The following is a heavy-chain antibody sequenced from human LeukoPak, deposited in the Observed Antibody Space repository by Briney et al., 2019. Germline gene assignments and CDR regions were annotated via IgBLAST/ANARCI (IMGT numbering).Heavy chain of an antibody. CDR2: IIPIFGTA. CDR3: AGTTYYYDSSGYFDY. Sequence: SVKVSCKASGGTFSSYAISWVRQAPGQGLEWMGGIIPIFGTANYAQKFQGRVTITADESTSTAYMELSSLRSEDTAVYYCAGTTYYYDSSGYFDYWGQGTLSPSPQ. D-gene: IGHD3-22*01. V-gene: IGHV1-69*01. J-gene: IGHJ4*02. CDR1: GGTFSSYA.